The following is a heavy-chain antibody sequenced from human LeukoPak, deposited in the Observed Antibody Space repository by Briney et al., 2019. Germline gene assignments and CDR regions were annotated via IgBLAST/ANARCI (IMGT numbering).Heavy chain of an antibody. CDR2: IKQDGSEK. CDR1: GFTFSSYW. V-gene: IGHV3-7*01. D-gene: IGHD3-10*01. Sequence: PGGSLRLSCAASGFTFSSYWMSWVRQAPGKGLEWVANIKQDGSEKYYVDSVKGRFTISRDNAKNSLYLQMNSLRAEDTAVYYCAKDGLWFGDPLDYWGQGTLVTVSS. J-gene: IGHJ4*02. CDR3: AKDGLWFGDPLDY.